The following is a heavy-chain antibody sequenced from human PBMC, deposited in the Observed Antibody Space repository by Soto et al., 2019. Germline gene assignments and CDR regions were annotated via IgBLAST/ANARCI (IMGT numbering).Heavy chain of an antibody. CDR2: ISSSSSTI. D-gene: IGHD6-19*01. CDR1: GFTFSSYS. V-gene: IGHV3-48*01. J-gene: IGHJ4*02. CDR3: VRYSSGWYAAYYFDY. Sequence: GGSLRLSCAASGFTFSSYSMNWVRQAPGKGLEWVSYISSSSSTIYYADSVKGRFTISRDNAKNSLYLQMNSLRAEDTAVYYCVRYSSGWYAAYYFDYWGQGTLVTVSS.